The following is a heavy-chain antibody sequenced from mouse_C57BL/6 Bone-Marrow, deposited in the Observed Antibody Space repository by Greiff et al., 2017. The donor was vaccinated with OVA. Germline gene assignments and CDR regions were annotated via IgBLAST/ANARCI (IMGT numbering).Heavy chain of an antibody. Sequence: VQLQQSGPELVKPGASVKISCKAFGYAFSSSWMNWVKQRPGKGLEWIGRIYPGDGDTNYNGKFKGKATLTADKSSSTAYMQLSSLTSEDSAVYFGARHEDGYYASYFDYWGQGTTLTVSS. D-gene: IGHD2-3*01. J-gene: IGHJ2*01. CDR1: GYAFSSSW. V-gene: IGHV1-82*01. CDR3: ARHEDGYYASYFDY. CDR2: IYPGDGDT.